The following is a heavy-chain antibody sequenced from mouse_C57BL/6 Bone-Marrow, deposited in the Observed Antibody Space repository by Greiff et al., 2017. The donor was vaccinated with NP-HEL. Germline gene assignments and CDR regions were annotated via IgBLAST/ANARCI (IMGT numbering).Heavy chain of an antibody. J-gene: IGHJ3*01. V-gene: IGHV1-26*01. D-gene: IGHD2-2*01. CDR1: GYTFTDYY. CDR2: INPNNGGT. CDR3: ARSLYYGYSAWFAY. Sequence: VQLKQSGPELVKPGASVKISCKASGYTFTDYYMNWVKQSHGKSLEWIGDINPNNGGTSYNQKFKGKATLTVDKSSSTAYMELRSLTSEDSAVYYCARSLYYGYSAWFAYWGQGTLVTVSA.